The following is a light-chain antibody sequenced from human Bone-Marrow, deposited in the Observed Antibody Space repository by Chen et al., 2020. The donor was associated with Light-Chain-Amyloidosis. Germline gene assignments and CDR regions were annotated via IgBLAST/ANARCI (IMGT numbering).Light chain of an antibody. Sequence: SYELTQPPSVSVSPGQTARITCSGDDLPMKYAYWYQQKPGQAPVLVIHRDTERPSGISERFSGSSSGTTAALTISGVQAEGEADYHCQSADSSGTYEVIFGGGTKLTVL. J-gene: IGLJ2*01. CDR3: QSADSSGTYEVI. V-gene: IGLV3-25*03. CDR2: RDT. CDR1: DLPMKY.